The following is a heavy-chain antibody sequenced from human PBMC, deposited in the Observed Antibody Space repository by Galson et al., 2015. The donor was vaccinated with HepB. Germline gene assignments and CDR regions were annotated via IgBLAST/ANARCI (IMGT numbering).Heavy chain of an antibody. CDR2: ISGYNGST. D-gene: IGHD6-19*01. J-gene: IGHJ4*02. V-gene: IGHV1-18*01. Sequence: SVKVSCKASGYTFSSYRISWVRQAPGQGLEWMGWISGYNGSTKYAQKFQGRVTITTDTSTTTTYMEVTSLRSDDTAVYYCARGRGSGWSFDYWGQGTLVTVPS. CDR3: ARGRGSGWSFDY. CDR1: GYTFSSYR.